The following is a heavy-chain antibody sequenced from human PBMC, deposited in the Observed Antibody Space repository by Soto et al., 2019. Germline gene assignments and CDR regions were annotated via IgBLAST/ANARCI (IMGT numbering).Heavy chain of an antibody. CDR1: GGSISSSSYY. D-gene: IGHD3-9*01. Sequence: SETLSLTCTVSGGSISSSSYYWGWIRQPPGKGLEWIGSIYYSGSTYYNPSLKSRVTISVDTSKNQFSLKLSSVTAADTAVYYCARRERYYDILIGYSWNGYFDYWGQGTLVTVSS. CDR3: ARRERYYDILIGYSWNGYFDY. J-gene: IGHJ4*02. CDR2: IYYSGST. V-gene: IGHV4-39*01.